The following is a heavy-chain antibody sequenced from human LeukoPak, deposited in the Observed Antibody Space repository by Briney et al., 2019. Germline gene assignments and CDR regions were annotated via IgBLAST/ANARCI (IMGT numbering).Heavy chain of an antibody. Sequence: PSETLSLTCAVSGGSISSGGYSWSWIRQPPGKGLEWIGYIYHSGSTYYNPSLKSRVTISVDRSKNQFSLKLSSVTAADTAVYHCARNYDSSGYLFDYWGQGTLVTVSS. CDR3: ARNYDSSGYLFDY. V-gene: IGHV4-30-2*01. D-gene: IGHD3-22*01. CDR2: IYHSGST. CDR1: GGSISSGGYS. J-gene: IGHJ4*02.